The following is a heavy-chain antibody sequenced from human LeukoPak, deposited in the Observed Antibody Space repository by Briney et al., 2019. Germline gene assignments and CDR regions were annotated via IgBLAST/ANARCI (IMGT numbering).Heavy chain of an antibody. CDR1: GGSISSYY. CDR3: AREGYYDSSGSGVPFD. D-gene: IGHD3-22*01. CDR2: IYYSGST. Sequence: TSSETLSLTCTVSGGSISSYYWSWIRQPPGKGLEWIGYIYYSGSTNYNPSLKSRVTISVDTSKNQFSLKLSSVTAADTAVYYCAREGYYDSSGSGVPFDWGQGTLVTVSS. V-gene: IGHV4-59*01. J-gene: IGHJ4*02.